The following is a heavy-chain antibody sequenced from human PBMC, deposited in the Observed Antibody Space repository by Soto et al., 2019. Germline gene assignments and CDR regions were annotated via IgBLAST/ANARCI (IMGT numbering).Heavy chain of an antibody. CDR2: IYYSGST. Sequence: SETLSLTCTVSGGSISSGGYYWSWIRQHPGKGLEWIGYIYYSGSTYYNPSLKSRVTISVDTSKNQFSLKLSSVTAADTAVYYCARAVIAAAGTPEGDYYYYGMDVWGQGATVTVSS. CDR1: GGSISSGGYY. V-gene: IGHV4-31*03. CDR3: ARAVIAAAGTPEGDYYYYGMDV. J-gene: IGHJ6*02. D-gene: IGHD6-13*01.